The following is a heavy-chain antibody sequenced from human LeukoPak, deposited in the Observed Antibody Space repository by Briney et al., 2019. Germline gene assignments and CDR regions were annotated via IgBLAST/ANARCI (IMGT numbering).Heavy chain of an antibody. J-gene: IGHJ4*02. CDR1: GYTFTGYH. Sequence: ASVKVSCKASGYTFTGYHMHWVRHAPGLGLEWMGWINPNSGGTNYAQKFQGRVTMTRDTSISTAYLELSRLRSDDTAIYYCAREGDGYNYWGQGTLVTVSS. CDR2: INPNSGGT. CDR3: AREGDGYNY. D-gene: IGHD5-24*01. V-gene: IGHV1-2*02.